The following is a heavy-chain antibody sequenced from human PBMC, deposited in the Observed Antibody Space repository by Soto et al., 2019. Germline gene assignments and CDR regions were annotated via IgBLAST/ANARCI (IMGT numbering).Heavy chain of an antibody. V-gene: IGHV4-59*08. CDR1: GGSISSYY. D-gene: IGHD1-26*01. CDR2: IYYSGST. J-gene: IGHJ4*02. CDR3: ARRWGAAFDY. Sequence: QVQLQESGPGLVKPSETLSLTCTVSGGSISSYYWSWIRKPPGKGLEWIGYIYYSGSTNYNPSLKIRVTISVDTSNNQYSLKLSSVTAADTAVYYCARRWGAAFDYWGQGTLVTVSS.